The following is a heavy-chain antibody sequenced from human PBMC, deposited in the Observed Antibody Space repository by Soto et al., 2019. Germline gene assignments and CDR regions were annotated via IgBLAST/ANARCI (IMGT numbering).Heavy chain of an antibody. CDR3: AKPNLYCSSTSCYDY. Sequence: GGSLRLSCAASGFTLSSYWMSWVRQAPGKGLEWVANINQDGSEKYYVDSVKGRFTISRDNAKNSLYLQMNSLRPEDTALYYCAKPNLYCSSTSCYDYWGQGTLVTVSS. CDR2: INQDGSEK. J-gene: IGHJ4*02. D-gene: IGHD2-2*01. CDR1: GFTLSSYW. V-gene: IGHV3-7*03.